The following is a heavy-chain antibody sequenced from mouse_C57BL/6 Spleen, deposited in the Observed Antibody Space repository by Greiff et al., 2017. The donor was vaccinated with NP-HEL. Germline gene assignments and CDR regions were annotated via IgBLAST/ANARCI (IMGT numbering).Heavy chain of an antibody. J-gene: IGHJ4*01. CDR1: GYAFSSYW. CDR2: IYPGDGDT. Sequence: QVHVKQSGAELVKPGASVKISCKASGYAFSSYWMNWVKQRPGKGLEWIGQIYPGDGDTNYNGKFKGKATLTADKSSSTAYMQLSSLTSEDSAVYFCARRVYYDYDGPYYYAMDYWGQGTSVTVSS. CDR3: ARRVYYDYDGPYYYAMDY. D-gene: IGHD2-4*01. V-gene: IGHV1-80*01.